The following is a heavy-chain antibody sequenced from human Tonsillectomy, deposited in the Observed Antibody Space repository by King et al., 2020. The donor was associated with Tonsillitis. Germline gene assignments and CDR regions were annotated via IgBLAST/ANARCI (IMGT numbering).Heavy chain of an antibody. J-gene: IGHJ4*02. CDR3: ARGAAAGYYFDY. V-gene: IGHV3-30-3*01. Sequence: VQLVESGGGVVQPGSSLRLSCAASGFTFSSYAMDWVRQAPGKGLEWVAVISSDGSNKYYADSVKGRFTISRDNSKNTLYLNMNSLRPEDTSVYYCARGAAAGYYFDYWGQGTPVTVSS. D-gene: IGHD6-13*01. CDR1: GFTFSSYA. CDR2: ISSDGSNK.